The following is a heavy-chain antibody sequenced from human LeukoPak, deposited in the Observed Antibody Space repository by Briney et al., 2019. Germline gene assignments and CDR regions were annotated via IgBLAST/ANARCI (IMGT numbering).Heavy chain of an antibody. V-gene: IGHV4-34*01. D-gene: IGHD3-9*01. CDR2: INHSGST. J-gene: IGHJ3*02. Sequence: SETLSLTCAVYGGSFSGYYWSWIRQPPGKGLEWIGEINHSGSTNYNPSLKSRVTISVDTSKNHFSLRLSSVTATDTAVYFCARGYFDSPHAFDIWGQGTMVTVSS. CDR3: ARGYFDSPHAFDI. CDR1: GGSFSGYY.